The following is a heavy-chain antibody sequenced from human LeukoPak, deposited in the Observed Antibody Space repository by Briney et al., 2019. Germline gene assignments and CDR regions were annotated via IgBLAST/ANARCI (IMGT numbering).Heavy chain of an antibody. V-gene: IGHV4-4*07. CDR3: ARGAHHLVVPYYMDV. Sequence: NPSETLSLTCTVSGGSISSYYWSWIRQPAGKGLEWIGRIYTSGSTNYNPSLKSRVTMSVDTSKNQFSLKLSSVTAADTAVYYCARGAHHLVVPYYMDVWGKGTTVTVSS. D-gene: IGHD2-2*01. CDR2: IYTSGST. CDR1: GGSISSYY. J-gene: IGHJ6*03.